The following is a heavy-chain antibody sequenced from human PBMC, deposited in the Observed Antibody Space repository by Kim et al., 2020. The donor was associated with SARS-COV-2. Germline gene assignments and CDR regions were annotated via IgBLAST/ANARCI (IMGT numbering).Heavy chain of an antibody. D-gene: IGHD5-12*01. CDR3: AREERGYSGYVPFDF. J-gene: IGHJ4*02. CDR1: GYTFTSYA. Sequence: ASVKVSCKASGYTFTSYAMHWVRQSPGQRLEWMGWINAGNGNTKYSQRLQGRVTITMDTSASTAYIELSSLRSEDTAVYYCAREERGYSGYVPFDFWGQGTLVTVSS. CDR2: INAGNGNT. V-gene: IGHV1-3*01.